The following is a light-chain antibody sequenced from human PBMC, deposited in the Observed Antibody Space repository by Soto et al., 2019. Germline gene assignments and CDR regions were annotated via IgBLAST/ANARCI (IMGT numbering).Light chain of an antibody. CDR2: DAS. J-gene: IGKJ4*01. Sequence: EIVLTQSPATLSLSPGERATLSCRASQSVSSYLAWYQQKPGQAPRLLIYDASNSATGIPARFGGSGSGTDFTLTICSLEPEDVAVYYCQQRSNWPRTFGGGTKVDIK. CDR3: QQRSNWPRT. V-gene: IGKV3-11*01. CDR1: QSVSSY.